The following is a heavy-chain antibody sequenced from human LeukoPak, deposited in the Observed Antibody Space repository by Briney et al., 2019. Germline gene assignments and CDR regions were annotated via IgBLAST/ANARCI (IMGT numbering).Heavy chain of an antibody. CDR1: RFTLWNDYY. J-gene: IGHJ6*03. D-gene: IGHD2-15*01. CDR2: ISSSGNSI. V-gene: IGHV3-11*01. CDR3: AKVEGGPGQGYYYYYMDV. Sequence: GGSLRLSCEASRFTLWNDYYMSWIRQAPGKGQEWVSYISSSGNSIHYADSVKGRFTISRDNAKNSVYLQMNSLRAEDTAVYYCAKVEGGPGQGYYYYYMDVWGKGTTVTVSS.